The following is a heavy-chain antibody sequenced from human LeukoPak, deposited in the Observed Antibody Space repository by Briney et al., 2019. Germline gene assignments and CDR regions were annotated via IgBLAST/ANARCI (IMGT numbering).Heavy chain of an antibody. D-gene: IGHD1-26*01. CDR3: ARYRKMSYRPGWYFDL. V-gene: IGHV4-34*01. J-gene: IGHJ2*01. Sequence: SETLSLTCAVYGGSFSGYYWSWIRQPPGKGLEWIGEINHSGSTNYNPSLKSRVAISVDTSKNQFSLKLSSVTAADTAVYYCARYRKMSYRPGWYFDLWGRGTLVTVSS. CDR1: GGSFSGYY. CDR2: INHSGST.